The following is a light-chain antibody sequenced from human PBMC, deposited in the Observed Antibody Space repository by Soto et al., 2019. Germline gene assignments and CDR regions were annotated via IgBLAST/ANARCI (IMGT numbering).Light chain of an antibody. Sequence: EILLTQSPSTLSLSPGERATLSCRTSQSVSSYLAWYQQKPGQAPRLLIYDASNRATGIPARSSGSGSGTDFTLTISSLEPEDFEVYYCQQRSNWPPFFGQGTRLEIK. CDR2: DAS. CDR3: QQRSNWPPF. J-gene: IGKJ5*01. V-gene: IGKV3-11*01. CDR1: QSVSSY.